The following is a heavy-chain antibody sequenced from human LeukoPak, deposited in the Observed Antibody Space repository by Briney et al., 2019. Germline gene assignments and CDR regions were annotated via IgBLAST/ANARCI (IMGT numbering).Heavy chain of an antibody. V-gene: IGHV3-21*01. J-gene: IGHJ4*02. CDR1: GFTFSDYA. CDR2: ISGDSTDI. D-gene: IGHD3-22*01. CDR3: ARRGYSDSSGYDY. Sequence: GGSLRLSCAVSGFTFSDYAMSWVRQAPGKGLEWVSSISGDSTDIYYADSVMGRSTISRDNAKNSLYLQINSLRAEDTAIYYCARRGYSDSSGYDYWGQGTLVTVSS.